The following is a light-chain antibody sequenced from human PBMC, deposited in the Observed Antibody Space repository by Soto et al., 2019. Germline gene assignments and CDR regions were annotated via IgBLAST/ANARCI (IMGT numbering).Light chain of an antibody. CDR1: NSDGGGYNY. V-gene: IGLV2-14*03. Sequence: QAVRAQPASGSESPGQSITISCTGTNSDGGGYNYVSWYQQHPGKVPKLMSYDVSSRPSGVPNRFSGSKSGNTASLTISGLQAEDEADYYCSSYPATTTSYVFGTGSKVTVL. CDR3: SSYPATTTSYV. J-gene: IGLJ1*01. CDR2: DVS.